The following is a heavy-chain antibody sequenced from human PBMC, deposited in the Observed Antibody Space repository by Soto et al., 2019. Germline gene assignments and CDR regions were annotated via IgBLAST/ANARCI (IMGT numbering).Heavy chain of an antibody. D-gene: IGHD3-10*01. J-gene: IGHJ4*02. CDR1: GGTFSSYA. CDR2: IIPIFGTA. Sequence: ASVKVSCKASGGTFSSYAISWVRQAPGQGLEWMGGIIPIFGTANYAQRFQGRVTITADESTSTAYMELSSLRSEDTAVYYCARVKYGFGDYWGQGTLVTVSS. V-gene: IGHV1-69*13. CDR3: ARVKYGFGDY.